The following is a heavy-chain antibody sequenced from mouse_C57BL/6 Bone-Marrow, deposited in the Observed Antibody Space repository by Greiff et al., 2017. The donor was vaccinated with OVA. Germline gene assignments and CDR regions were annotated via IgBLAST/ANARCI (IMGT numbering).Heavy chain of an antibody. CDR1: GFTFSDYY. Sequence: EVKLQESEGGLVQPGSSMKLSCTASGFTFSDYYMAWVRQVPEKGLEWVANINYDGSSTYYLDSLKSRFIISRDNAKNILYLQMSSLKSEDTATYYCARDRFDDYDSDWYFDVWGTGTTVTVSS. D-gene: IGHD2-4*01. V-gene: IGHV5-16*01. CDR2: INYDGSST. J-gene: IGHJ1*03. CDR3: ARDRFDDYDSDWYFDV.